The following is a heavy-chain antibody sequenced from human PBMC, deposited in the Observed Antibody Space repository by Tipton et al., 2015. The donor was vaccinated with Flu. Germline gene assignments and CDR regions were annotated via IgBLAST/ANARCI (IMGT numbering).Heavy chain of an antibody. CDR1: GYSISSGYY. Sequence: TLSLTCAVSGYSISSGYYWGWIRQPPGKGLGWIGSIYHSGSTYYNPSLKSRVTISVDTSKNQFSLKLSSVTAADTAVYYCAREAGADYFDYWGQGTLVTVSS. V-gene: IGHV4-38-2*02. J-gene: IGHJ4*02. CDR2: IYHSGST. CDR3: AREAGADYFDY.